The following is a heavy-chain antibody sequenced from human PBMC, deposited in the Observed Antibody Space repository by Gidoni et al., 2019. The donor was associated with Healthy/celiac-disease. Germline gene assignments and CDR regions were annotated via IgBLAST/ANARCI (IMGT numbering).Heavy chain of an antibody. CDR2: IYHVDSDT. CDR1: GYSFTSYW. V-gene: IGHV5-51*01. J-gene: IGHJ6*04. CDR3: ARLGSLVVVASWLDV. Sequence: EVQLVQSGAEVKQPGESLKISCKGSGYSFTSYWIGWVLQMPGKGLGWMGIIYHVDSDTRYKSISTAYLQWSSLKASDTAMYYCARLGSLVVVASWLDVWGKGTTVTVSS. D-gene: IGHD2-15*01.